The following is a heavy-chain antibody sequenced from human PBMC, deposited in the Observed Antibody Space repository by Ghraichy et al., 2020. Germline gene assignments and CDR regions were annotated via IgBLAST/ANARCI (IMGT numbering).Heavy chain of an antibody. CDR1: GFTFISYS. V-gene: IGHV3-48*04. CDR3: TRDIDF. CDR2: ISAGSSST. J-gene: IGHJ4*02. Sequence: GESLNISCAASGFTFISYSMNWVRQAPGKGLEWVSYISAGSSSTYYADSVKGRFTISWDDAKNSLYLQMISLRAEDTAIYYCTRDIDFWGQGTLVTVSS.